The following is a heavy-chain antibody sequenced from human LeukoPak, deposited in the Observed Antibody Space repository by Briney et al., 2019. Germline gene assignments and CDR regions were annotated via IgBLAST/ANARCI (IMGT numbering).Heavy chain of an antibody. CDR2: ISGRGSRT. D-gene: IGHD6-19*01. CDR1: GFTFSSYA. J-gene: IGHJ4*02. V-gene: IGHV3-23*01. Sequence: GGSLRLSCAASGFTFSSYAMSWVGQARGKGVEWGSDISGRGSRTFFADSEKGRFTISRDNDKNTLYMEMKSLRAEDTAVYFCAKHDEQCLVRAAFDYWGQGTLVTVSS. CDR3: AKHDEQCLVRAAFDY.